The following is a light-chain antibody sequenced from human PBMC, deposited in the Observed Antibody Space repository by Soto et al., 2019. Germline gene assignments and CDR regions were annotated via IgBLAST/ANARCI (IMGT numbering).Light chain of an antibody. CDR3: QQSYSSPPT. Sequence: EIVLTQSPGTLSFSPGERATLSCRASQTLSSSYLAWYQQKPGQAPRLLIYGASSRATGIPDRFSDSRSGPDFTLTISSLQPEDFATYYCQQSYSSPPTFGQGTKVDI. V-gene: IGKV3-20*01. CDR2: GAS. CDR1: QTLSSSY. J-gene: IGKJ1*01.